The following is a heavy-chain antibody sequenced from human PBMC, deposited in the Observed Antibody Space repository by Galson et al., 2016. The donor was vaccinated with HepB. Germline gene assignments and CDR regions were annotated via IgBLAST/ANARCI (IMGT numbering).Heavy chain of an antibody. J-gene: IGHJ6*02. CDR2: IKQDGSEK. D-gene: IGHD1-26*01. CDR3: ANTYRSPDYYNGMDV. V-gene: IGHV3-7*03. Sequence: SLRLSCAASGLTVSNHWMSWVRQSPGRGLEWVATIKQDGSEKYYVDSVKGRFTISRDNSRNTLYLQMNSLRAEDTALYYCANTYRSPDYYNGMDVWGQGTTVTVSS. CDR1: GLTVSNHW.